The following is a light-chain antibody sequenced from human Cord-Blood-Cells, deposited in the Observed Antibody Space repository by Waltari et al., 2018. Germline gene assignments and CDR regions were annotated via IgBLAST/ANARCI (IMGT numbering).Light chain of an antibody. V-gene: IGLV1-47*01. Sequence: QSVLTQPPSASGTPGQRVTICCSGNGVNIGSNYVTWYQQLPGTAPKLLIYRNNQWPSGVPDRFSGSKSGTSASLAISGLRSEDEADYYCAAWDDSLSGWVFGGGTKLTVL. CDR1: GVNIGSNY. CDR3: AAWDDSLSGWV. CDR2: RNN. J-gene: IGLJ3*02.